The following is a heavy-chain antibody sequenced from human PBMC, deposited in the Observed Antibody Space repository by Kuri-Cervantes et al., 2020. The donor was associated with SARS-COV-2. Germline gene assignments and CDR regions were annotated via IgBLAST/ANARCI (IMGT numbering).Heavy chain of an antibody. J-gene: IGHJ6*03. CDR2: ISSSSSTI. Sequence: ETLSLTCAASGFTFSSYSMNWVRQAPGKGLEWVSYISSSSSTIYYADSVKGRFTISRDNAKNSLYLQMNSLRAEDTAVYYCARGGIVGATSRRGGYYYYYMDVWGKGTTVTVSS. V-gene: IGHV3-48*01. D-gene: IGHD1-26*01. CDR1: GFTFSSYS. CDR3: ARGGIVGATSRRGGYYYYYMDV.